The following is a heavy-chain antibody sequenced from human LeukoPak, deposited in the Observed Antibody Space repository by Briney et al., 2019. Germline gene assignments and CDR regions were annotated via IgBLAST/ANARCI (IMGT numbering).Heavy chain of an antibody. Sequence: SETLSLTCTVSGGSISSYYWSWIRQPPGKGLEWIGSMYHSGSTYYNPPLKSRVTISVDTSKNQFSLKLSSVTAADTAVYYCARDGIEMATIVYWYFDLWGRGTLVTVSS. J-gene: IGHJ2*01. CDR3: ARDGIEMATIVYWYFDL. V-gene: IGHV4-4*08. D-gene: IGHD5-24*01. CDR2: MYHSGST. CDR1: GGSISSYY.